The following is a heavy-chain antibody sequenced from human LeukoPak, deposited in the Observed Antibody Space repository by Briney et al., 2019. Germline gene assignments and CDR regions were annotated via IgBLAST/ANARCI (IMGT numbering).Heavy chain of an antibody. CDR2: IIPIFGTA. Sequence: GASVKVSCKASGGTFSSYAISWVRQAPGQGLEWMGGIIPIFGTANYAQKFQGRVTITADKSTSTAYMELSSLRSEDTAVYYCASVDTAMANDYWGQGTLVTVSS. J-gene: IGHJ4*02. V-gene: IGHV1-69*06. D-gene: IGHD5-18*01. CDR3: ASVDTAMANDY. CDR1: GGTFSSYA.